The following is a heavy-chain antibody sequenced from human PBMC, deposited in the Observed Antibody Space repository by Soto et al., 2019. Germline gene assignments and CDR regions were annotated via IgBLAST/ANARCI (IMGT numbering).Heavy chain of an antibody. J-gene: IGHJ4*02. CDR2: IIPIFGTA. CDR3: ARCQEYYYSSGYYGPPPTVGRRYFDY. V-gene: IGHV1-69*13. D-gene: IGHD3-22*01. CDR1: GGTFSSYA. Sequence: RASVKVSCKASGGTFSSYAISWVRQAPGQGLEWMGGIIPIFGTANYAQKFQGRVTITADESTSTAYMELSSLRSEDTDVYYCARCQEYYYSSGYYGPPPTVGRRYFDYWGQGTLVTVS.